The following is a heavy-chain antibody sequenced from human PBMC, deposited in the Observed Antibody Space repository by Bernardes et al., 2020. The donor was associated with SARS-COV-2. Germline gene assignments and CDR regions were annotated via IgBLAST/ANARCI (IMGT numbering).Heavy chain of an antibody. Sequence: SESLSLTCTVSGGSISSHYWSWIRQPPGKGLEWIGYIYDRGSSNYNPALKSRVTISVDTSKNQFSLKLSSVTAADTAVYYCARGRSWFGEWVYWGQGTLVTVSS. CDR3: ARGRSWFGEWVY. CDR1: GGSISSHY. J-gene: IGHJ4*02. V-gene: IGHV4-59*11. D-gene: IGHD3-10*01. CDR2: IYDRGSS.